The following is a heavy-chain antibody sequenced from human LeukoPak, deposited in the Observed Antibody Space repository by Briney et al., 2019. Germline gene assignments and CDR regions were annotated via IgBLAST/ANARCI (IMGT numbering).Heavy chain of an antibody. J-gene: IGHJ5*02. V-gene: IGHV1-2*02. Sequence: ASVQVSCKASGYTFTDYYIHWVRQAPGRGLESMGWINANSGGTNYAQKFQGRVTMTRETSINKAYMELSSLTSDDTAVYYCARGHNSGYSNSLDPWGQGTLVTVSS. CDR1: GYTFTDYY. CDR2: INANSGGT. D-gene: IGHD3-22*01. CDR3: ARGHNSGYSNSLDP.